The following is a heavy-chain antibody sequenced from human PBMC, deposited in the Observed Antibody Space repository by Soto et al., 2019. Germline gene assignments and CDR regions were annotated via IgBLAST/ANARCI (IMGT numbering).Heavy chain of an antibody. J-gene: IGHJ4*02. CDR3: ARDRDWAFDY. CDR1: GFSFSSYS. Sequence: PGGSLSLSCVASGFSFSSYSLVWVRQAPGKGLEWVSYIFVDSTTIYYAETVKGRFTVFRDNAQNSLFLVINSLRAEDTAVYYCARDRDWAFDYWGQGTLVTVSS. CDR2: IFVDSTTI. V-gene: IGHV3-48*04. D-gene: IGHD3-9*01.